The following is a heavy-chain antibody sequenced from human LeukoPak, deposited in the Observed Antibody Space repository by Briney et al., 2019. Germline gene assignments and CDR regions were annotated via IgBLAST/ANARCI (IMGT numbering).Heavy chain of an antibody. CDR3: ARDWRGAGYSSGWFRDGYYYYMDV. Sequence: GASVKVSCKASGYTFTSYAMNWVRQAPGQGLEWMGWINTNTGNPTYAQGFTGRFVFSLDTSVSTAYLQISSLKAEDTAVYYCARDWRGAGYSSGWFRDGYYYYMDVWGKGTTVTVSS. J-gene: IGHJ6*03. V-gene: IGHV7-4-1*02. CDR1: GYTFTSYA. CDR2: INTNTGNP. D-gene: IGHD6-19*01.